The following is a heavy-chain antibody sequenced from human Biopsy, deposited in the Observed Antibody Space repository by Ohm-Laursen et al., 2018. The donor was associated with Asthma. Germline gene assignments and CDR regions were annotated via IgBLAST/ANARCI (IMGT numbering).Heavy chain of an antibody. Sequence: SDTLSLTCTVSGGSITSSSYYWGWIRQPPGKGMEWIGSMYHSGSPYYHSSLTGRATISVDTSKNQLSLKMSSVTAADTAVYFCVRHQYSSSWSTFDYWGQGALVTVSS. CDR3: VRHQYSSSWSTFDY. V-gene: IGHV4-39*01. D-gene: IGHD3-22*01. CDR1: GGSITSSSYY. J-gene: IGHJ4*02. CDR2: MYHSGSP.